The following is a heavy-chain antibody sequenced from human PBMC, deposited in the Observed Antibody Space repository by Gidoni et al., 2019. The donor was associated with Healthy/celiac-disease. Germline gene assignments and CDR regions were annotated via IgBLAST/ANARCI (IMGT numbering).Heavy chain of an antibody. J-gene: IGHJ4*02. CDR3: AKAGGIYDYIWGSYRGFDY. V-gene: IGHV3-9*01. Sequence: GRFTISRDNAKNSLYLQMNSLRAEDTALYYCAKAGGIYDYIWGSYRGFDYWGQGTLVTVSS. D-gene: IGHD3-16*02.